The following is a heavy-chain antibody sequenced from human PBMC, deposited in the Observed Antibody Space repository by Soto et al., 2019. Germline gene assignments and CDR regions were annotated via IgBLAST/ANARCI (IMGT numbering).Heavy chain of an antibody. J-gene: IGHJ5*02. D-gene: IGHD5-12*01. CDR1: GGSISSGGLY. Sequence: QVQLQESGPGLVKPSQTLSLTCTVSGGSISSGGLYWSWIRQHPGKGLEWIGYIFYSGSTYYNPFLKSRVSXSXXXSXXQFSLKLSSVTAADTAVYYCAREEGGGYDHRWFDPWGQGTLVTVSS. V-gene: IGHV4-31*03. CDR2: IFYSGST. CDR3: AREEGGGYDHRWFDP.